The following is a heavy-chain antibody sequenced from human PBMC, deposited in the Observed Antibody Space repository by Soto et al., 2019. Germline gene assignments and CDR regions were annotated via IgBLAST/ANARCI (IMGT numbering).Heavy chain of an antibody. CDR3: AKGSFGFDY. Sequence: PGGSLRLSCAASGVTFTSYAMTWLRQVPGEGLQWVSSISKSGDSTYYADSVKGRFTTSRDNSKNTLYLQMNSLRAEDTAIYYCAKGSFGFDYWGQGALVTVSS. V-gene: IGHV3-23*01. CDR1: GVTFTSYA. D-gene: IGHD3-10*01. CDR2: ISKSGDST. J-gene: IGHJ4*02.